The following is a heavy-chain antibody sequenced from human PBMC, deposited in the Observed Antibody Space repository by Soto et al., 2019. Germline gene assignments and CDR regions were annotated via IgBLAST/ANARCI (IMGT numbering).Heavy chain of an antibody. CDR3: GSVRPSGYVLS. V-gene: IGHV4-59*01. CDR1: GGSLSSYY. D-gene: IGHD6-25*01. J-gene: IGHJ5*02. Sequence: SETLSLTCTVSGGSLSSYYWTWIRQSPGKGLEWIGYVYFSGNTNYNPSLKSRVTISIDTSKNQFSLRLASVTAADTAFYYCGSVRPSGYVLSWGQGALVTVSS. CDR2: VYFSGNT.